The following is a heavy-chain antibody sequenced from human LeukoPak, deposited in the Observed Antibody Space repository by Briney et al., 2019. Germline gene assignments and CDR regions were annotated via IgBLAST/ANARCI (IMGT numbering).Heavy chain of an antibody. CDR1: GYTFTSYG. D-gene: IGHD6-19*01. V-gene: IGHV1-69*05. Sequence: SVKVSCKASGYTFTSYGISWVRQAPGQGLEWMGGIIPIFGTANYAQKFQGRVTITTDESTSTAYMELSSLRSEDTAVYYCARGYSSGWGNYFDYWGQGTLVTVSS. CDR3: ARGYSSGWGNYFDY. J-gene: IGHJ4*02. CDR2: IIPIFGTA.